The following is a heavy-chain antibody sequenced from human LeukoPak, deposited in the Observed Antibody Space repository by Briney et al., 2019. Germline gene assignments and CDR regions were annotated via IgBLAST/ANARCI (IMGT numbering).Heavy chain of an antibody. D-gene: IGHD2-2*01. Sequence: GGSLRLSCAASGFTFSSYWMSWVRQAPGKGLEWVANIKQDGSEKYYVDSVKGRFTISRDNARNSLYLQMNSLRAEDTAVYYCARVVGDVYFDYWGQGTLVTVSS. V-gene: IGHV3-7*03. J-gene: IGHJ4*02. CDR2: IKQDGSEK. CDR1: GFTFSSYW. CDR3: ARVVGDVYFDY.